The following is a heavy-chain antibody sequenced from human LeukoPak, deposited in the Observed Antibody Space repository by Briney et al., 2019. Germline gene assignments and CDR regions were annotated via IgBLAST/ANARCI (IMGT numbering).Heavy chain of an antibody. D-gene: IGHD3-22*01. CDR1: GGSISRYY. J-gene: IGHJ4*02. CDR2: ISYSGST. CDR3: ARLDYYHFDY. V-gene: IGHV4-59*01. Sequence: KPSETLSLTCTVPGGSISRYYWSWIRQPPWKGLEWIGYISYSGSTKYNPSLMSRVTISVDTSKNQFSLKLSSATAADTAVYYCARLDYYHFDYWGQGTVVTVSS.